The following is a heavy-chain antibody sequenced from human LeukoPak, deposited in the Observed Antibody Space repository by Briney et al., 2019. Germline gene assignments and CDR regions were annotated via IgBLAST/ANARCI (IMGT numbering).Heavy chain of an antibody. D-gene: IGHD4-17*01. CDR3: ARLRNGDYGRFYFDY. CDR1: GGTFSSYA. CDR2: ISVYNGDT. Sequence: ASVKVSCKASGGTFSSYAISWVRQAPGQGLEWMGWISVYNGDTNYAQNLQGGVTMTTDTSTSTAYMELRSLRSDDTAVYYCARLRNGDYGRFYFDYWGQGTLVTVSS. J-gene: IGHJ4*02. V-gene: IGHV1-18*01.